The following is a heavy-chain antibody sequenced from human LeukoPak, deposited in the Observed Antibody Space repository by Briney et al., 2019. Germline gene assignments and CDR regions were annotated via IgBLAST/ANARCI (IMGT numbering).Heavy chain of an antibody. D-gene: IGHD3-22*01. CDR2: INPNSGGT. CDR1: GYTFTGYY. CDR3: ARAKGAEYYYDSSGYYILDY. Sequence: ASVKVSCKASGYTFTGYYMHWVRQAPGQGLEWMGWINPNSGGTNYAQKFQGRVTMTRDTSISTAYMELSRLRSDDTAVYYCARAKGAEYYYDSSGYYILDYWGQGTLVTVSS. J-gene: IGHJ4*02. V-gene: IGHV1-2*02.